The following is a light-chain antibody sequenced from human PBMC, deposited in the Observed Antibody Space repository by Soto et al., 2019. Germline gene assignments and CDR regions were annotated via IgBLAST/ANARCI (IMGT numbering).Light chain of an antibody. J-gene: IGLJ3*02. Sequence: QTVVTQEPPFSVSPGRTVTLTCGLTSGSVSTSNYPTWYQQTPGQAPRTLIYSTNTRFSGVPDRFSGSILGNKAALTITGAQANDESDYYCALYMGSGNWVFGGGTKLTVL. V-gene: IGLV8-61*01. CDR1: SGSVSTSNY. CDR3: ALYMGSGNWV. CDR2: STN.